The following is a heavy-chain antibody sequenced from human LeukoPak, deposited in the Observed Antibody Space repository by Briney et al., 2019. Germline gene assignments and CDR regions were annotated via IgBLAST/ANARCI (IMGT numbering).Heavy chain of an antibody. V-gene: IGHV6-1*01. Sequence: SQNLSLTCAISGDSVSSNSAAWNWIRQSPSRGLEWLGRTYYRSKWYNDYAVSVKSRITINPDTSKNQFSLQLNSVTPEDTAVYYCARDPYCSSTSCYLGWFDPWGQGTLVTVSS. J-gene: IGHJ5*02. D-gene: IGHD2-2*01. CDR3: ARDPYCSSTSCYLGWFDP. CDR1: GDSVSSNSAA. CDR2: TYYRSKWYN.